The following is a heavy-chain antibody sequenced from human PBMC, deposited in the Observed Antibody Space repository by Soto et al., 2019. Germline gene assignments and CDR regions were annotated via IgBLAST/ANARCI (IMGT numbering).Heavy chain of an antibody. J-gene: IGHJ6*02. CDR2: IDPSDSYT. CDR3: AGPRSKGYSSSPNYYYYGMDV. V-gene: IGHV5-10-1*01. CDR1: GYSFTSYW. Sequence: GESLKISCKGSGYSFTSYWISWVRQMPGKGLEWMGRIDPSDSYTNYSPSFQGHVTISADKSISTAYLQWSSLKASDTAMYYCAGPRSKGYSSSPNYYYYGMDVWGQGTTVTVS. D-gene: IGHD6-13*01.